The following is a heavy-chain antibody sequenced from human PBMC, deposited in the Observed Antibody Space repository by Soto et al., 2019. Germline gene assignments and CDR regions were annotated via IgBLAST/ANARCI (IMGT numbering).Heavy chain of an antibody. Sequence: SETLSLTCAVYGGSFSGYYWSWIRQPPGKGLEWIGEINHSGSTNYNPSLKSRVTISVDTSKNQFSLKLSSVTAADTAVYYCARGKLYGRSSGYYRMLDYWGQGTLVTVSS. CDR1: GGSFSGYY. D-gene: IGHD3-22*01. V-gene: IGHV4-34*01. CDR2: INHSGST. J-gene: IGHJ4*02. CDR3: ARGKLYGRSSGYYRMLDY.